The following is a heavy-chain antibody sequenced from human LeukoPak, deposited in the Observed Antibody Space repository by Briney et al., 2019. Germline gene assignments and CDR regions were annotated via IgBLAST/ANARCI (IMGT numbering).Heavy chain of an antibody. CDR2: RHYNEST. CDR1: GGSLRGYY. Sequence: SETLSLTCTVPGGSLRGYYWSWIRQTPAKGLEWIAYRHYNESTNYKRPLTSRLTISVDTAKNQLSRKLNAMTDAYTAVYYCARHGQSDGYRLDYWGQGTLVSVSS. CDR3: ARHGQSDGYRLDY. J-gene: IGHJ4*02. D-gene: IGHD5-24*01. V-gene: IGHV4-59*08.